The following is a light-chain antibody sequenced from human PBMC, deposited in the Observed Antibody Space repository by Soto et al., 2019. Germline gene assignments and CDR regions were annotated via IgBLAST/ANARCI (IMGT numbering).Light chain of an antibody. Sequence: EIVLTQSPAILSLSPGERATLSCRASQSVGTHLGWYQQKPGQAPRLLIYDASNRATGIPARFSGSGSGTDFTLTISSLEPEDFAVYYCQQRSNWPLTFGGGTKVDIK. CDR2: DAS. CDR1: QSVGTH. V-gene: IGKV3-11*01. CDR3: QQRSNWPLT. J-gene: IGKJ4*01.